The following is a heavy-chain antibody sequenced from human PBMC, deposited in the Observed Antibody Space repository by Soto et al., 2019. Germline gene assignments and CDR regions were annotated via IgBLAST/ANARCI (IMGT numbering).Heavy chain of an antibody. Sequence: SETMCHTWSVAEGSIGGIGGSWIRQPPGKGLEWVGYIHYSGSATYNPSLENRVTISVDTSKNQLSLKLSSVTAADTAVYFCARKVGYGWFGHWGQGTLVTVS. CDR3: ARKVGYGWFGH. V-gene: IGHV4-59*08. J-gene: IGHJ5*02. CDR1: EGSIGGIG. CDR2: IHYSGSA. D-gene: IGHD1-26*01.